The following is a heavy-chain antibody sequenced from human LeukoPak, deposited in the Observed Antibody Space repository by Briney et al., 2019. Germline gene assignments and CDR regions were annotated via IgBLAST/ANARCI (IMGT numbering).Heavy chain of an antibody. V-gene: IGHV4-59*08. CDR1: GGSISGYY. D-gene: IGHD6-25*01. CDR3: ARHLGAARVLRFDP. J-gene: IGHJ5*02. CDR2: VYDNGNI. Sequence: PSETLSLTCSVSGGSISGYYWSWSRQPPGKGLEWIGYVYDNGNINYNPSLKSRVTILVDGSKNQFSLRLTSLTAADTAVYYCARHLGAARVLRFDPWGQGILVTVSS.